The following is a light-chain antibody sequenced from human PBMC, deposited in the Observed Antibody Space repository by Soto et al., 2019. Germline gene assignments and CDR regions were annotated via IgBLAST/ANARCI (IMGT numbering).Light chain of an antibody. CDR1: QSVSSY. V-gene: IGKV3-11*01. CDR2: DAS. J-gene: IGKJ1*01. CDR3: QQRSNWPPWT. Sequence: EIVLTQSPGTLSLSPGERATLSCRASQSVSSYLAWYQQKPGQAPRRLIYDASNSATGIPARFSGSGSGTDLTITISSLEPEDFAVYYCQQRSNWPPWTFGRGTKVDIK.